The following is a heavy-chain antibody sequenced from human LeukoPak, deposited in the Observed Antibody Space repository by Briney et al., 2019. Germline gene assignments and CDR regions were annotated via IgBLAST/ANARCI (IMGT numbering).Heavy chain of an antibody. Sequence: GGSLRLSCAASGFTFSSYAMSWVHQAPGKGLEWVSAISGSGDSTYYADSDSVKGRFSISRDNTKNTLYLQMNSLRADDTAVYYCAKASGSRPLWGQGTLVTVSS. CDR1: GFTFSSYA. D-gene: IGHD1-26*01. CDR2: ISGSGDST. J-gene: IGHJ4*02. CDR3: AKASGSRPL. V-gene: IGHV3-23*01.